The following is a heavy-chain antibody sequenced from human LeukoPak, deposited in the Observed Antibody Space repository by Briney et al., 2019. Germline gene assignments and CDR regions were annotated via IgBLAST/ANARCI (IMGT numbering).Heavy chain of an antibody. V-gene: IGHV4-4*07. CDR2: IYSSGIT. J-gene: IGHJ5*02. CDR3: ARRPRGGVPAAYNWFDP. CDR1: GASISSYY. Sequence: PSETLSLTCTVSGASISSYYWSWFRQPAGRGLEWIGRIYSSGITNYNSSLKSRVTISGDTPKHQFSLNLTSVTAADTAIYYCARRPRGGVPAAYNWFDPWGQGTLVSVSS. D-gene: IGHD6-13*01.